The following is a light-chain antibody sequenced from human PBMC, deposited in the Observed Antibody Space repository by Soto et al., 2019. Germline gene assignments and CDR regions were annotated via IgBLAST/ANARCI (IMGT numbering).Light chain of an antibody. Sequence: DIQMTQSPSSLSSSVVYRVTITGRASQSISSYLNWYQQKPGKAPKLLIYAASSLQSGVPSRFSGSGSGTDFTLTISSLQPEDFATYYCQQSYSTPPWTFGQGTKVEIK. V-gene: IGKV1-39*01. CDR3: QQSYSTPPWT. CDR1: QSISSY. CDR2: AAS. J-gene: IGKJ1*01.